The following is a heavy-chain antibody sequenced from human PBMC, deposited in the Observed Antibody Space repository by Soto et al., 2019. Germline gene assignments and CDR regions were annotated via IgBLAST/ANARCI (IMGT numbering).Heavy chain of an antibody. V-gene: IGHV1-8*01. D-gene: IGHD3-16*01. CDR2: MNPNSGNT. J-gene: IGHJ6*02. Sequence: QVQLVQSGAEVKKPGASVKVSCKASGYTFTRYDINWVRQATGQGLEWMGWMNPNSGNTGNAQKCQGRVTMTRKTSTSTAYMELSRLRSKDTAVYYCARGGVRGMAVWRQGPTPTVSS. CDR3: ARGGVRGMAV. CDR1: GYTFTRYD.